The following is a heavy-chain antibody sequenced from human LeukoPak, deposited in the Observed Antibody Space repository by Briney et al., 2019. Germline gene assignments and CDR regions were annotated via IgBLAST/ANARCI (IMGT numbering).Heavy chain of an antibody. D-gene: IGHD3-22*01. CDR1: GYIFTGYY. J-gene: IGHJ5*02. V-gene: IGHV1-2*02. CDR2: INPNSGDT. CDR3: ARVGYYDSSGYLNWFDP. Sequence: GASVKVSCKASGYIFTGYYMHWVRQAPGQGLEWMGWINPNSGDTNYAQKFQGRVTMTRDTSISTAYMELSRLRSDDTAVYYCARVGYYDSSGYLNWFDPWGQGTLVTVSS.